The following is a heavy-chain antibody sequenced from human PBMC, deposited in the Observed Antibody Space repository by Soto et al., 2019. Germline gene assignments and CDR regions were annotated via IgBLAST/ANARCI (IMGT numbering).Heavy chain of an antibody. Sequence: QVQLVQSGAEVKKPGASVKVSCKASGYTFTSYDINWVRQATGQGLEWMGWMNPNSGNTGYAHKFQGRVTMTRNSSKCTAYLELSSLRSEDTAVYFFARSGMGIAVAGYYYDYYGIDVCGQWTTVTVSS. CDR2: MNPNSGNT. J-gene: IGHJ6*02. CDR1: GYTFTSYD. V-gene: IGHV1-8*01. CDR3: ARSGMGIAVAGYYYDYYGIDV. D-gene: IGHD6-19*01.